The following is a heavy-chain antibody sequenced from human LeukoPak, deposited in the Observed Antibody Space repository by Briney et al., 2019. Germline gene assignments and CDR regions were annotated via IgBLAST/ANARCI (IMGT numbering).Heavy chain of an antibody. CDR3: AKSLRYFDWLSYAFDY. CDR1: GFTFDDYA. D-gene: IGHD3-9*01. V-gene: IGHV3-9*01. J-gene: IGHJ4*02. Sequence: PGRSLRLSCAASGFTFDDYAMHWVRQAPGKGLEWVSGISWNSGSIGYADSVKGRFTISRDNAKNSLYLQMNSLRAEDTALYYCAKSLRYFDWLSYAFDYWGQGTLVTVYS. CDR2: ISWNSGSI.